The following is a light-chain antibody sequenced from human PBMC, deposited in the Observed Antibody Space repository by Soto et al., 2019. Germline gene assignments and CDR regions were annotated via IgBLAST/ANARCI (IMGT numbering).Light chain of an antibody. Sequence: EIAMTQSPATLSVSPGERATLSCRASHSVSSKLARYQQKPGQAPRLLIYGASTRATGIPASFSVSGSGPEFTLANSCVRSEDSAVHYRHRYSNWPFTFGPGTKVDIK. CDR1: HSVSSK. V-gene: IGKV3-15*01. J-gene: IGKJ3*01. CDR3: HRYSNWPFT. CDR2: GAS.